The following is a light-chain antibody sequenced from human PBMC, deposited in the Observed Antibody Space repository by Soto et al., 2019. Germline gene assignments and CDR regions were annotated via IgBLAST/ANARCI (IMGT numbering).Light chain of an antibody. V-gene: IGLV2-8*01. CDR1: SSDIGTYDY. CDR3: CSYGGGNNFYV. J-gene: IGLJ1*01. Sequence: QSVLNQPPSASGSPGQSVTISCTGTSSDIGTYDYVSWYQHLPDKAPKLIIYEVSKRPSGVPDRFSGSKSGNTASLTVSGLQAEDEGDYYCCSYGGGNNFYVFGTGTKVTVL. CDR2: EVS.